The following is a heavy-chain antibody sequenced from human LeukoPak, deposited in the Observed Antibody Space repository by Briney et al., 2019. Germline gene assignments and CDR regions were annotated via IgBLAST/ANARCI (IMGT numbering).Heavy chain of an antibody. CDR2: SSAYIGNT. V-gene: IGHV1-18*01. CDR1: GYTFSSYG. CDR3: ARDPARAFMTGYYYYMDV. Sequence: ASVKVSCKASGYTFSSYGITWVRLAPGQGREWMGWSSAYIGNTKYAQKFQDRVTMTTDTSTNTAYMELRSLRSDDTAVYYCARDPARAFMTGYYYYMDVWGKGTTVTVSS. J-gene: IGHJ6*03.